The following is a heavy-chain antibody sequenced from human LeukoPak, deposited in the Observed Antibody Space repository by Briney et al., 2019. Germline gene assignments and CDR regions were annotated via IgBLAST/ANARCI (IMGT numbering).Heavy chain of an antibody. CDR3: AKDRNGERWLQPTKYYFDY. J-gene: IGHJ4*02. CDR1: GFTFSSYA. V-gene: IGHV3-23*01. Sequence: AGGSLRLSCAASGFTFSSYAMSWVRQAPGKGLEWVSAISGSGGSTYYADSVKGRFTISRDNSKNTLYLQMNSLRAEDTAVYYCAKDRNGERWLQPTKYYFDYWGQGTLVTVSS. D-gene: IGHD3-10*01. CDR2: ISGSGGST.